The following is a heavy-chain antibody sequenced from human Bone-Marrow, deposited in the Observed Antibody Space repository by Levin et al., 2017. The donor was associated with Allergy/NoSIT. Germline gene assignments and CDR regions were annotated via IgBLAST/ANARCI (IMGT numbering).Heavy chain of an antibody. J-gene: IGHJ4*02. D-gene: IGHD2-2*01. V-gene: IGHV3-11*01. CDR1: GFTFSDYF. CDR3: ARSDILVVPSSQPFDS. CDR2: ISMSGTNI. Sequence: GESLKISCAASGFTFSDYFMSWIRQAPGKGLEWISYISMSGTNINYADSVKGRFTISRDNARNSLSLQMNSLRADDTAVYYCARSDILVVPSSQPFDSWGQGTLVTVSS.